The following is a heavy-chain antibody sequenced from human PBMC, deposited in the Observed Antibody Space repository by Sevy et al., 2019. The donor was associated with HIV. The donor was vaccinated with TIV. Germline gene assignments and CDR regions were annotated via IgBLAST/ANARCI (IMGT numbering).Heavy chain of an antibody. CDR3: TRARNLGATTGGDAFDI. CDR2: TYYRSKWYN. V-gene: IGHV6-1*01. J-gene: IGHJ3*02. D-gene: IGHD1-26*01. Sequence: QSQTLSLTCAISGDSVSSNSAAWNWIRQSPSRGLEWLGRTYYRSKWYNDYAVSVKSRITINPDTSKNQFSLQLNSVTPEDTAVYYCTRARNLGATTGGDAFDIWGQGTMVTVSS. CDR1: GDSVSSNSAA.